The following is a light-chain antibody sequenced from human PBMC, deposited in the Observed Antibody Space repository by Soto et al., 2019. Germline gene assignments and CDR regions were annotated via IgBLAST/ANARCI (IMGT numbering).Light chain of an antibody. CDR3: QSYDSSLSAV. CDR2: GNS. Sequence: QSVLTQPPSVAGAPGQRVTISCTGSSSNIGAGYDVHWYQQLPGTAPKLLIYGNSNRPSGVPDRFSGSKSGTSASLAITGLHAEVEADYYCQSYDSSLSAVFGGGTKLTVL. CDR1: SSNIGAGYD. V-gene: IGLV1-40*01. J-gene: IGLJ2*01.